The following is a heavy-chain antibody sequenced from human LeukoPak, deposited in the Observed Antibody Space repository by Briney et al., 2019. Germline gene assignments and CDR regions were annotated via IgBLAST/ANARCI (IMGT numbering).Heavy chain of an antibody. Sequence: PGGSRRLSCAASGFTFSSYWMHWVRQAPGKGLVWVSRISSDGSTTSYADSVKGRFTISRDNAKNTLYLQMSSLRAEDTAVYYCARRGGSYNDYWGQGTLVTVSS. CDR3: ARRGGSYNDY. CDR1: GFTFSSYW. CDR2: ISSDGSTT. V-gene: IGHV3-74*01. D-gene: IGHD1-26*01. J-gene: IGHJ4*02.